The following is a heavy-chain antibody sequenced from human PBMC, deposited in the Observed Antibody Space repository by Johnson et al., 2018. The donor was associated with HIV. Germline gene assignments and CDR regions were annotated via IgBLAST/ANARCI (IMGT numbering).Heavy chain of an antibody. CDR1: GFTFSDYY. V-gene: IGHV3-11*01. CDR2: ISSSGTTI. Sequence: QVQLVESGGGLVKPGGSLRLSCAASGFTFSDYYMSWIRQAPGKGLEWVSYISSSGTTIYYADSVKGRFTISRDDSKNTLYLQMNSLKTDDTAVYYCTICITMIVVVTTDAFDIWGQGTMVTVSS. J-gene: IGHJ3*02. CDR3: TICITMIVVVTTDAFDI. D-gene: IGHD3-22*01.